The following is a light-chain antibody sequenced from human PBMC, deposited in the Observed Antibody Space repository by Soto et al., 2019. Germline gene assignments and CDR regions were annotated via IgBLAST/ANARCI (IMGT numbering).Light chain of an antibody. V-gene: IGLV2-14*03. Sequence: QSALTQPVSVSGSPGQSVTLSCSGSSGDIGAYAHVAWFQQHPGKVPKLLIRDVSVRASGVSSGVSASRSDNTAYLTSSGRRAEDEADYYCSSSTPGNTVLFGGGTKLPVL. CDR1: SGDIGAYAH. CDR2: DVS. CDR3: SSSTPGNTVL. J-gene: IGLJ2*01.